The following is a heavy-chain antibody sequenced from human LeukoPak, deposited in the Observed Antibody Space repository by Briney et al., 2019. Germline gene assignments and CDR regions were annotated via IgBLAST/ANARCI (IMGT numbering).Heavy chain of an antibody. Sequence: PSETLSPTCAVYGVSFSGYYWSWIRQPPGKGLEWIGEINHSGSTNYNPSLKSRVTISVDTSKNQFSLKLSSVTAADTAVYYCARGLRYGDKYDYWGQGTLVTVSS. CDR2: INHSGST. CDR3: ARGLRYGDKYDY. V-gene: IGHV4-34*01. CDR1: GVSFSGYY. D-gene: IGHD4-23*01. J-gene: IGHJ4*02.